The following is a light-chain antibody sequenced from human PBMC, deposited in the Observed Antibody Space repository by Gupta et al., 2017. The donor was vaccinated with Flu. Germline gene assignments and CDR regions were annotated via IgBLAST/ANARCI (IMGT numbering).Light chain of an antibody. CDR3: MQALQTPRA. CDR1: QSLLHSNVYNY. V-gene: IGKV2-28*01. Sequence: DIVMTQSPLSLSVTPGEPASISCRSSQSLLHSNVYNYLDWYLQKPGHSPQLRIYLGSNRASGVPARFSGSGSGTDFTLEISRVEAKEVGVYYCMQALQTPRAFGQGTKVE. J-gene: IGKJ1*01. CDR2: LGS.